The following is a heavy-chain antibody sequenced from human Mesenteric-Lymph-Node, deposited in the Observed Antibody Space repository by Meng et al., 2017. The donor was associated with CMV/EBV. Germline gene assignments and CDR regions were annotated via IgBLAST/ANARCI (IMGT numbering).Heavy chain of an antibody. J-gene: IGHJ3*02. CDR2: INPNSGGT. CDR3: ARGPYDSDGYWENIFDI. CDR1: GYTFTDYY. V-gene: IGHV1-2*02. D-gene: IGHD3-22*01. Sequence: ASVKVSCKASGYTFTDYYMHWVRQAPGQGREWMGWINPNSGGTNYAQKSQGRVTMTRDTSISTAYMELSGLMSDDTAVYYCARGPYDSDGYWENIFDIWGQGTMVTVSS.